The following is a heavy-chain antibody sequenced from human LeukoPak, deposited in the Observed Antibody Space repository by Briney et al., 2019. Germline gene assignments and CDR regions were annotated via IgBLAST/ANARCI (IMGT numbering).Heavy chain of an antibody. CDR3: ARTAIAAAGTALGY. D-gene: IGHD6-13*01. Sequence: TGGSLRLSCAASGFTFSSYGMHWVRQAPGKGLEWVAFIRYDGSNKYYADSVKGRFTISRDNSKNTLYLQMNSLRAEDTAVYYCARTAIAAAGTALGYWGQGTLVTVSS. CDR2: IRYDGSNK. J-gene: IGHJ4*02. CDR1: GFTFSSYG. V-gene: IGHV3-30*02.